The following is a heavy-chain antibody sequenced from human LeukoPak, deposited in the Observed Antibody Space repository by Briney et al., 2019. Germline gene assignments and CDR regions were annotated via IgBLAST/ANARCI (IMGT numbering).Heavy chain of an antibody. CDR1: GGSISSYY. CDR2: IYYSGST. D-gene: IGHD6-13*01. Sequence: SETLSLTCTVSGGSISSYYWSWIRQPPGKGLEWIGYIYYSGSTNYNPSLKSRVTISVDTSKNQFSLKLSSVTAADTAVYYCARASSSWYRGDYYYMDVWGKGTTVTVSS. V-gene: IGHV4-59*01. J-gene: IGHJ6*03. CDR3: ARASSSWYRGDYYYMDV.